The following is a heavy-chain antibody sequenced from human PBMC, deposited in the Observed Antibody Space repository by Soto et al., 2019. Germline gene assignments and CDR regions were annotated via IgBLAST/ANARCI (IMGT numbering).Heavy chain of an antibody. D-gene: IGHD2-15*01. CDR2: IKQDGSHR. CDR1: GFTFSSYW. CDR3: GRNREYCSGAPGYSAVFS. Sequence: PGGSLRLSCAASGFTFSSYWMSWVRQAPGKGLEWVANIKQDGSHRSYVDSVSGRFTISRDNAKNSLYLQMNSLRAEDTAVYYWGRNREYCSGAPGYSAVFSGGRGPLVTVS. V-gene: IGHV3-7*01. J-gene: IGHJ4*02.